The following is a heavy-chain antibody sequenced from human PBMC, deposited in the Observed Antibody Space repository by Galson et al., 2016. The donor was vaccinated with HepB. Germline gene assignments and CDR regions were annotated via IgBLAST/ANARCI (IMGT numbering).Heavy chain of an antibody. J-gene: IGHJ4*02. CDR1: GFTVSSNY. Sequence: SLRLSCAASGFTVSSNYMSWVRQAPGKGLEWVSVIYSGGSTYYADSVEGRFTISRDNSKNTLSLQMNSLRAEDTAVYYCARESRMVRGVITYFFDYWGQGTLVTVSS. CDR2: IYSGGST. D-gene: IGHD3-10*01. CDR3: ARESRMVRGVITYFFDY. V-gene: IGHV3-53*01.